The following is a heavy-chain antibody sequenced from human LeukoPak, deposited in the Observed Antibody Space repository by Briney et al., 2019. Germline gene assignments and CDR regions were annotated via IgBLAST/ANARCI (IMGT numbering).Heavy chain of an antibody. V-gene: IGHV1-18*01. CDR2: LSAYNGNT. CDR1: GYTFPSYG. J-gene: IGHJ4*02. D-gene: IGHD1-1*01. CDR3: ARVEATGTSGY. Sequence: GASVKVSCKASGYTFPSYGISWVRQAPGQGLEWMGWLSAYNGNTIYAQKLQGRVIMTTDTSTSTAYMELRSLRSDDTALYYCARVEATGTSGYWGQGTLVTVSS.